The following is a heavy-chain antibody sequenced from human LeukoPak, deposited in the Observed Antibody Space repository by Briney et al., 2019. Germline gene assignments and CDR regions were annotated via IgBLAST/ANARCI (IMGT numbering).Heavy chain of an antibody. CDR2: ISYDGSNK. CDR1: GFTFSSYA. Sequence: GGSLRLSCAASGFTFSSYAMHWVRQAPGKGLEWVAVISYDGSNKYYADSVKGRFTISRDNSKNTLYLQMNSLKTEDTAVYYCTTDLDFWSGYFGKNFDYWGQGTLVTVSS. D-gene: IGHD3-3*01. V-gene: IGHV3-30-3*01. CDR3: TTDLDFWSGYFGKNFDY. J-gene: IGHJ4*02.